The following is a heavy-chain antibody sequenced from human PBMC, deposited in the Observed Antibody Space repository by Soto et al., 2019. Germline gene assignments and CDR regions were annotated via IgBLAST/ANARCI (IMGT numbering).Heavy chain of an antibody. CDR3: ARDRWPAAGMSGEFDY. J-gene: IGHJ4*02. Sequence: EVQLVESGGGLVQPGGSLRLSCAASGFTFSSYSMNWVRQAPGKGLEWVSYISSSSSTIYYAGSVKGRFTISRDNAKNSLYLHMNSLRAEDTAVYYCARDRWPAAGMSGEFDYWGQGTLVTVSS. D-gene: IGHD6-13*01. CDR1: GFTFSSYS. V-gene: IGHV3-48*01. CDR2: ISSSSSTI.